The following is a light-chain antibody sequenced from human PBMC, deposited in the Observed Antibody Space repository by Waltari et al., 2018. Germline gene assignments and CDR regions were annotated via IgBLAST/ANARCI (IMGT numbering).Light chain of an antibody. CDR2: AAS. V-gene: IGKV3-20*01. CDR3: QNHERLPAT. J-gene: IGKJ1*01. Sequence: EVVLPQSPGPLSLSPGERATLSCRASQSIGRYLVWYQQRPGQAPRLLIYAASTRATGIPDRFSGSGSGTDFTLTISRLEPEDFAVYYCQNHERLPATFGQGTKVEIK. CDR1: QSIGRY.